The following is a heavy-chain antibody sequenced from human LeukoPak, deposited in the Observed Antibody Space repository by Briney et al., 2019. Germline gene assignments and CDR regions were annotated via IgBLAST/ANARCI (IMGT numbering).Heavy chain of an antibody. D-gene: IGHD3-10*01. J-gene: IGHJ4*02. Sequence: ASVKVSCKASGYTFTGYYMHWVRQAPGQGLEWMGWINPNSGGTNYAQKFQGRVTMTRDTSISTAYMELSRLRSDDTAVYYCARVPLWFGDDGGNWSQGTLVTVSS. CDR3: ARVPLWFGDDGGN. CDR2: INPNSGGT. CDR1: GYTFTGYY. V-gene: IGHV1-2*02.